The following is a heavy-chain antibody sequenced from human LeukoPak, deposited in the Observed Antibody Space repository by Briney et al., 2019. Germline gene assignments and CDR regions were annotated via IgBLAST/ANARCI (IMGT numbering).Heavy chain of an antibody. CDR2: SDLEDYDT. D-gene: IGHD2-15*01. CDR3: ATGVAAEMRGLDV. V-gene: IGHV1-24*01. J-gene: IGHJ6*02. CDR1: GYRLTDLS. Sequence: ASVKVSCNVAGYRLTDLSIHWARQAPGKGLEWMGGSDLEDYDTIYAQDFQDRVTLTEDTSTDTAYMELSSLRSDDTAVYYCATGVAAEMRGLDVWGQGTTVIVSS.